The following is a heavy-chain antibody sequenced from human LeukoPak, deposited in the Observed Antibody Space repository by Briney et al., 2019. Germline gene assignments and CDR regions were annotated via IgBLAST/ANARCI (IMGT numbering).Heavy chain of an antibody. CDR3: ARDLDRYGDYVGY. V-gene: IGHV3-53*01. Sequence: PGGSLRLAWAASGFTVSSNYTSWVRQAPGEGREWGSVIYSGGSTYYADYVKGRFTISRDNSKNTLYLQMNSLRAEDTAVYYCARDLDRYGDYVGYWGQGTLVTVSS. CDR2: IYSGGST. D-gene: IGHD4-17*01. CDR1: GFTVSSNY. J-gene: IGHJ4*02.